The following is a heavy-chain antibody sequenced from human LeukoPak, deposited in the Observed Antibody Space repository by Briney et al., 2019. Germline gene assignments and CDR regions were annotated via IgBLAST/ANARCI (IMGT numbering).Heavy chain of an antibody. D-gene: IGHD3-10*01. V-gene: IGHV4-59*01. CDR1: GGSINSYY. CDR3: ARVRGYGLGSYIDP. Sequence: SETLSLTCSVSGGSINSYYWSWIRQPPGKGLEWIGNIHHSGNTNYNPSRKSRVTMSLDTSKNQFSLKLTSVTAADTAVYYCARVRGYGLGSYIDPWGQGTLVTVSS. J-gene: IGHJ5*02. CDR2: IHHSGNT.